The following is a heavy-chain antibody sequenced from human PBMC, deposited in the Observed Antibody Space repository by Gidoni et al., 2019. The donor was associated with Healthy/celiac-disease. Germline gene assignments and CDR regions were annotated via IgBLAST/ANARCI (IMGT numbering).Heavy chain of an antibody. Sequence: RVTISVDTSKNQFSLKLSSVTAADTAVYYCARGGIAVVVITPFDYWGQGTLVTVSS. J-gene: IGHJ4*02. V-gene: IGHV4-39*07. CDR3: ARGGIAVVVITPFDY. D-gene: IGHD3-22*01.